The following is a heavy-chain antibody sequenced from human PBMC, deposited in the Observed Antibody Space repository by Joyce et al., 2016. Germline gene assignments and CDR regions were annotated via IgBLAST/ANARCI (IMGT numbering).Heavy chain of an antibody. CDR3: AKDRPYSTYYYFYYMDV. Sequence: EVQLLESGGGLVQPGGSLTLSCAASGFTFNNYGMTWVRQAPGKGLEWVSSISDIGGITYYADAVRDRFTISRDNSKNTLFLQMTSLTAEDTAVYYCAKDRPYSTYYYFYYMDVWGKGTTVTVSS. D-gene: IGHD4-11*01. V-gene: IGHV3-23*01. CDR1: GFTFNNYG. CDR2: ISDIGGIT. J-gene: IGHJ6*03.